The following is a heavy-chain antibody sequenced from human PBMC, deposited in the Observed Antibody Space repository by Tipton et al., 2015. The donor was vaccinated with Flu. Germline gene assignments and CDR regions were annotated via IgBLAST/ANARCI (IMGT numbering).Heavy chain of an antibody. Sequence: EASGFTFSSYDMHWVRQITGEGLQWVSGIGSSGDTYYSGSVKGRFTISRENAKNSVYLQMRSLRPGDTAVYYCARGPLPDSNWYNGMDVWGQGITVTVFS. CDR2: IGSSGDT. J-gene: IGHJ6*02. CDR1: GFTFSSYD. V-gene: IGHV3-13*01. D-gene: IGHD1/OR15-1a*01. CDR3: ARGPLPDSNWYNGMDV.